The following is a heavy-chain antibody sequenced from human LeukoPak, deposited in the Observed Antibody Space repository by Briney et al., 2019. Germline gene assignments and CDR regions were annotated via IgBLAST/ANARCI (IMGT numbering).Heavy chain of an antibody. D-gene: IGHD3-16*01. CDR3: ARDYTEGITWYYYFDY. CDR2: LSVGGGDT. V-gene: IGHV3-23*01. J-gene: IGHJ4*02. Sequence: GGSLRLSCAASGFTLSSHSMSWVRQAPGKGLEWVAALSVGGGDTYYADSVKGRFTISRDISKSTLYLQMNGLRAEDTATYYCARDYTEGITWYYYFDYWGQGTLVSVSS. CDR1: GFTLSSHS.